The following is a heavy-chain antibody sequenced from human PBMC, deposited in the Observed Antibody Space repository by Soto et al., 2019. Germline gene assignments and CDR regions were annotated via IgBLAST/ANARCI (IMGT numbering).Heavy chain of an antibody. D-gene: IGHD4-17*01. J-gene: IGHJ4*02. CDR2: INHSGST. V-gene: IGHV4-34*01. Sequence: SETLSLTCAVYGGSFSGYYWSWIRQPPGKGLEWIGEINHSGSTNYNPSLKSRVTISVDTSKNQFSLKLSSVTAADTAVYYCARRFGSSVTTAPHFDYWGQGTLVTVSS. CDR3: ARRFGSSVTTAPHFDY. CDR1: GGSFSGYY.